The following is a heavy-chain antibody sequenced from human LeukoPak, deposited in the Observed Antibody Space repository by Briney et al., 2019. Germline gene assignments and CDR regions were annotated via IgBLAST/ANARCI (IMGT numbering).Heavy chain of an antibody. J-gene: IGHJ5*02. CDR1: GYTFTIYG. CDR3: SRGPECELALNRYIGFDR. V-gene: IGHV1-18*01. D-gene: IGHD1-26*01. CDR2: ISVYNSRT. Sequence: ASETLSFTSSGYTFTIYGNSWIRLPQGQGKELMGLISVYNSRTKYSQKLQGRVTITTDTSTNTHYMELRSLRIGEAAASYYSRGPECELALNRYIGFDRWGKGALVSVS.